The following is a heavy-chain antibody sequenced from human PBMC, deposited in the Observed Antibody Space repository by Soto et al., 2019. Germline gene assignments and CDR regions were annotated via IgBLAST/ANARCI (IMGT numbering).Heavy chain of an antibody. CDR2: MNPNGGNT. D-gene: IGHD6-19*01. CDR3: ARGLLGKGIAVAY. Sequence: ASVKVSCKASGYTFTSYDINWVRQATGRGLEWMGWMNPNGGNTGYAQKFQGRVTMTRNTSISTAYMELSSLRSEDTAVYYCARGLLGKGIAVAYWGQGTLVTVSS. J-gene: IGHJ4*02. CDR1: GYTFTSYD. V-gene: IGHV1-8*01.